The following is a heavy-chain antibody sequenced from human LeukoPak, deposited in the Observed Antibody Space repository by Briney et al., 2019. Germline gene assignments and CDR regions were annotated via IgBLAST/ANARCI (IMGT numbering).Heavy chain of an antibody. CDR1: GGTFSSYA. CDR3: ARVVTTTWNSYTGWFDP. V-gene: IGHV1-69*05. J-gene: IGHJ5*02. CDR2: IIPIFGRA. D-gene: IGHD4-11*01. Sequence: ASVKVSCKASGGTFSSYAINWVRQAPGQGPEWMGGIIPIFGRANYAQKFQGRVTMTTDESTSTAYMELSSLRSEDTAVYYCARVVTTTWNSYTGWFDPWGQGTLVTVSS.